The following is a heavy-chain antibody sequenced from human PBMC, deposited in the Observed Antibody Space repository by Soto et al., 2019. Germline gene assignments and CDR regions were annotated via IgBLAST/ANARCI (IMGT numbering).Heavy chain of an antibody. D-gene: IGHD1-7*01. CDR1: GFSLTTSGVG. V-gene: IGHV2-5*02. Sequence: QITLKESGPTLVKPTQTLTLTCTFSGFSLTTSGVGVGWIRQPPGKALEWLAVIYWDDDKRYSPSRKSRVTITKDTSKNQVVLTMTNMDPVDTATYYCAHRLTRYTWSYGLFDYWGQGTLVTVSS. CDR2: IYWDDDK. J-gene: IGHJ4*02. CDR3: AHRLTRYTWSYGLFDY.